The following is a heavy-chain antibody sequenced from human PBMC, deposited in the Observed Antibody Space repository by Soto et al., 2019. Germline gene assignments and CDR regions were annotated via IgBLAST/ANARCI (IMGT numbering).Heavy chain of an antibody. D-gene: IGHD3-16*02. J-gene: IGHJ4*02. CDR2: IKSKTDGGTT. V-gene: IGHV3-15*01. CDR3: TSLYYGH. CDR1: EFTFTYAW. Sequence: EVQLVESGGDLVKPGGSLRISCAASEFTFTYAWMSWVRQAPGKGLEWVGRIKSKTDGGTTDYAAPVKGRFTISRDESQNTLYLQMNSLKTEDTAVYYCTSLYYGHWGQGTLVTVSS.